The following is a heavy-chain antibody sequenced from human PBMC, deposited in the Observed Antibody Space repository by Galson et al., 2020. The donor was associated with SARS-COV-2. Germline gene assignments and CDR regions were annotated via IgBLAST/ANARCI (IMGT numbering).Heavy chain of an antibody. CDR3: ALTLIAAAGPSDV. J-gene: IGHJ6*04. Sequence: SSPTLAQPTQTLTLTCTSSGFSLSTSGMRGSWIRHPPGKALERLASIDRQDEKYYRTSLKTRLTSSKDTSKNQVVLTMTNMDPVDTATYYCALTLIAAAGPSDVLGKGTTVTVSS. CDR2: IDRQDEK. D-gene: IGHD6-13*01. CDR1: GFSLSTSGMR. V-gene: IGHV2-70*04.